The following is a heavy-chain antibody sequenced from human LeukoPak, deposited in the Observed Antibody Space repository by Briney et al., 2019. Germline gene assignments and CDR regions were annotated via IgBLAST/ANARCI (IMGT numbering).Heavy chain of an antibody. D-gene: IGHD2-21*02. J-gene: IGHJ5*02. Sequence: GASVKVSCKVSGYTFTGYYMHWVRQAPGQGLEWMGWINPNTGGTNYAQKFQGRVTMTRDTSISTAYMELSRLSSDDTAVYYCARDNIVVVTSMHWFDPWGQGTLVTVSS. CDR2: INPNTGGT. V-gene: IGHV1-2*02. CDR1: GYTFTGYY. CDR3: ARDNIVVVTSMHWFDP.